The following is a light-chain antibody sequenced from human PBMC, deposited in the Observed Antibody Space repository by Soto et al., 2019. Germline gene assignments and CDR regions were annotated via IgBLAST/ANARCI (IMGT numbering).Light chain of an antibody. J-gene: IGLJ3*02. Sequence: QLVLTQPPSASGTPGQRVTISCSGSSSNIGSNNVNWYRKIPGAAPRVVIYSNDQRPSGVPDRFSGSKSGTSASLAISGLQSDDESDYYCAAWDDTVNGRVFGGGTQLTVL. CDR1: SSNIGSNN. V-gene: IGLV1-44*01. CDR2: SND. CDR3: AAWDDTVNGRV.